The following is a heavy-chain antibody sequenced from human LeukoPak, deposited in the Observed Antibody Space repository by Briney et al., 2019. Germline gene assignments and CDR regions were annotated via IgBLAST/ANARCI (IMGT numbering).Heavy chain of an antibody. CDR1: GYTLTELS. J-gene: IGHJ6*02. D-gene: IGHD3-9*01. Sequence: ASVKVSCKVSGYTLTELSMHWVRQAPGKGLEWMGGFDPEDGETIYAQKFQGRVTMTEDTSTDTAYMELSSLRSEDTAVYYCATDVLRYFDWLPTGDQWNYYYYGMDVWGQGTTVTVSS. CDR2: FDPEDGET. CDR3: ATDVLRYFDWLPTGDQWNYYYYGMDV. V-gene: IGHV1-24*01.